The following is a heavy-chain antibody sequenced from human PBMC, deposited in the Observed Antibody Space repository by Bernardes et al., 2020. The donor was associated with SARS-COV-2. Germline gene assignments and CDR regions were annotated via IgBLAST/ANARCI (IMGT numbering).Heavy chain of an antibody. CDR3: ARVRNVLLWFGELLSSSLDP. Sequence: GWSLRLSCAASGFTFSDYYMSWIRQAPGKGLEWVSYISSSGSTIYYADSVKGRFTISRDNAKNSLYLQMNSLRAEDTAVYYCARVRNVLLWFGELLSSSLDPWGQGTLVTVSS. V-gene: IGHV3-11*01. CDR2: ISSSGSTI. J-gene: IGHJ5*02. CDR1: GFTFSDYY. D-gene: IGHD3-10*01.